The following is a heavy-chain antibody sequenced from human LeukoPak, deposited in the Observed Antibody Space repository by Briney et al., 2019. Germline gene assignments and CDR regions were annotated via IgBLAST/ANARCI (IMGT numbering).Heavy chain of an antibody. CDR2: ISWNSGSI. V-gene: IGHV3-9*01. J-gene: IGHJ3*02. D-gene: IGHD4-17*01. CDR1: GFTFDDYA. Sequence: GGSLRLSCAASGFTFDDYAMPGSRQAPGRGLEWVSDISWNSGSIGYADSVKGRFTISRDNAKNSLYLQMNSLRAEDTALYYCAKVTTVTAELYDAFDIWGQGTMVTVSS. CDR3: AKVTTVTAELYDAFDI.